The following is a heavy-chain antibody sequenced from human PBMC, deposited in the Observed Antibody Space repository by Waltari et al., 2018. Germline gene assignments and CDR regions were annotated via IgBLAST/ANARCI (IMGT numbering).Heavy chain of an antibody. CDR3: ATGTNAFDS. Sequence: QLQLQESGPGLVKPSETLSLTCTVSGGPISSSSYYWGWIRQPPGKGLEWIGRIYYSGSTYYNPSLKSRVTISVDTSKNQFSLKLSSVTAADTAVYYCATGTNAFDSWGQGTMVTVSS. V-gene: IGHV4-39*07. J-gene: IGHJ3*02. CDR2: IYYSGST. D-gene: IGHD7-27*01. CDR1: GGPISSSSYY.